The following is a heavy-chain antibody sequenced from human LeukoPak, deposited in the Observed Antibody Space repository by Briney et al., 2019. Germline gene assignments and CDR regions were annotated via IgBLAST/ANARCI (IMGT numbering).Heavy chain of an antibody. Sequence: SVKVSCKASGGTFSSYAISWVRQAPGQGLEWMGGIIPIFGTANYAQKFQGRVTITTDESTSTAYMELSSLRSEDTAVYYWASSTDDDAFDIWGQGTMVTVSS. J-gene: IGHJ3*02. V-gene: IGHV1-69*05. D-gene: IGHD5-24*01. CDR1: GGTFSSYA. CDR3: ASSTDDDAFDI. CDR2: IIPIFGTA.